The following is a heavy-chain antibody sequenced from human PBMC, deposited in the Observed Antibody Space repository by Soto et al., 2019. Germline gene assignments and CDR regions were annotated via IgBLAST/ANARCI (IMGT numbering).Heavy chain of an antibody. CDR2: ISAYNGNT. CDR3: ASDDPPADY. V-gene: IGHV1-18*01. Sequence: QVQLVQSGAELKKPGASVKVSCKASGYTFTSYSISWVRQAPGQGLERMGWISAYNGNTNYAQKLQGRVAMTTDTSTSTDYMELRSLRSDDTAVYYCASDDPPADYWGQGTLVTVSS. CDR1: GYTFTSYS. J-gene: IGHJ4*02.